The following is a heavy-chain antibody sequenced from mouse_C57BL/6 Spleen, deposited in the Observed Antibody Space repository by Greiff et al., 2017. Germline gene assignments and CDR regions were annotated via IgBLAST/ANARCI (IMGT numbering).Heavy chain of an antibody. V-gene: IGHV1-5*01. D-gene: IGHD2-3*01. CDR2: IYPGNSDT. Sequence: VQLKESGTVLARPGASVKMSCKTSGYTFTSYWMHWVKQRPGQGLEWIGAIYPGNSDTSYNQKFKGKAKLTAGTSASTAYMELSSLTNEDSAVYYCTRGRWLLRPYAMDYWGQGTSVTVSS. CDR1: GYTFTSYW. CDR3: TRGRWLLRPYAMDY. J-gene: IGHJ4*01.